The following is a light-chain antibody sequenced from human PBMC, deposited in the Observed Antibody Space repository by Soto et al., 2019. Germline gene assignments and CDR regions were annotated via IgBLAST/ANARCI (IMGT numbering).Light chain of an antibody. Sequence: QSALTQPASVSGSPGQSITISCTGTSSDVGTYNFVSWYQQHPGKAPKLMIYEVSSRTSGVSNRFSGSKSGNTASLTISGLQAEDEADYYCSSYSSTSTPWVFGGGTKVTVL. J-gene: IGLJ3*02. CDR1: SSDVGTYNF. CDR3: SSYSSTSTPWV. V-gene: IGLV2-14*01. CDR2: EVS.